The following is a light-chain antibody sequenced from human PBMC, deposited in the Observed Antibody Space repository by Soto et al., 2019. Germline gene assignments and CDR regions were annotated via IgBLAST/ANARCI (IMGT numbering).Light chain of an antibody. J-gene: IGKJ4*01. CDR2: GAS. Sequence: EIVLTQSPAALSVSTGQGATLSCRASQRVGNDVAWYQQKPGQAPRLLIYGASTRATGMPPRFSGSGAGADITLTISSLEPEYFAVYYCQRRSNWPLTFGGGTKVEIK. CDR1: QRVGND. V-gene: IGKV3-11*01. CDR3: QRRSNWPLT.